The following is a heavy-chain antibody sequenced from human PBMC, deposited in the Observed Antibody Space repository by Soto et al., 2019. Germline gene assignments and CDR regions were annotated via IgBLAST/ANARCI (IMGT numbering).Heavy chain of an antibody. Sequence: QVQLVQSGAEVKKPGASVKVSCKASGYTFTSYDINWVRQATGQGLEWMGWMNPNSGNTGYAQKFQGRVTMTRNTSISTSYMELSSLRSEDTAVYYCARGHCSSTSCYSQYWVDPWGQGTLVTVSS. V-gene: IGHV1-8*01. CDR1: GYTFTSYD. D-gene: IGHD2-2*01. CDR2: MNPNSGNT. CDR3: ARGHCSSTSCYSQYWVDP. J-gene: IGHJ5*02.